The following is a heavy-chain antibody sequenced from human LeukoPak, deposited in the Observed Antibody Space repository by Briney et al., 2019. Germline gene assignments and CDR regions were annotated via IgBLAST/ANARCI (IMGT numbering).Heavy chain of an antibody. J-gene: IGHJ4*02. CDR3: AKDPDSSGYYFDY. Sequence: TGGSLRLSCAASGFTFSSYAMHWVRQAPGKGLEWVAVISYDGSNKYYADSVKGRFTISRDNSKNTLYLQMNSLRAEDTAVYYCAKDPDSSGYYFDYWGQGTLVTVSS. D-gene: IGHD3-22*01. V-gene: IGHV3-30-3*01. CDR2: ISYDGSNK. CDR1: GFTFSSYA.